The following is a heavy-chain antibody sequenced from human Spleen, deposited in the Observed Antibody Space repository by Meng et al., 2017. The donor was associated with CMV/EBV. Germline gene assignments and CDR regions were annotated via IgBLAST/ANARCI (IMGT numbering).Heavy chain of an antibody. D-gene: IGHD6-13*01. Sequence: QVPLTQWGAGLVKPSETLALTCAVYGGSFSGYYWSWIRQPPGKGLEWIGEINHSGSTNYNPSLKSRVTISVDTSKNQFSLKLSSVTAADTAVYYCARRRGIAAAGMRLWDYWGQGTLVTVSS. CDR1: GGSFSGYY. J-gene: IGHJ4*02. CDR3: ARRRGIAAAGMRLWDY. CDR2: INHSGST. V-gene: IGHV4-34*01.